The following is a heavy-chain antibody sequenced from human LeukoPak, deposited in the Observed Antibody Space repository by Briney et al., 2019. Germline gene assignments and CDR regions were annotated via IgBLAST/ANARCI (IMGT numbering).Heavy chain of an antibody. Sequence: SETLSLTCAVYGGSFSGYYWSWIRQPPGKGLEWIGEINHSGSTNYNPSLKSRVTISVDTSKNQFSLKLSSVTAADTAVYYCARVGYCSSTSCYTKLPPSRSGTLDYWGQGTLVTVSS. J-gene: IGHJ4*02. D-gene: IGHD2-2*02. V-gene: IGHV4-34*01. CDR1: GGSFSGYY. CDR3: ARVGYCSSTSCYTKLPPSRSGTLDY. CDR2: INHSGST.